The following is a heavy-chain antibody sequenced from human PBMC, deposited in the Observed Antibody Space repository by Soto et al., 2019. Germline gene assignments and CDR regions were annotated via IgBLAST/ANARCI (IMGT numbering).Heavy chain of an antibody. V-gene: IGHV1-18*01. CDR2: ISAYNGNT. CDR1: GYTFTSYG. J-gene: IGHJ4*02. CDR3: ARAPDYYDSSGYNY. D-gene: IGHD3-22*01. Sequence: ASVKVSCKASGYTFTSYGISWVRQAPGQGLEWMGWISAYNGNTNYAQKLQGRVTMTTDTSTSTAYMELRSLRSDDTAVYYCARAPDYYDSSGYNYWGQGTLVTVS.